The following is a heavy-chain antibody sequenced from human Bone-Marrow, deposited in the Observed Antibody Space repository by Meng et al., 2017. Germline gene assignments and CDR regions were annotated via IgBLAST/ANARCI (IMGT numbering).Heavy chain of an antibody. CDR3: ATGAAAADH. V-gene: IGHV3-15*01. CDR2: IKSNSDGGTT. CDR1: GFSSTGGW. Sequence: VVHGESWGCLVTPGGYFGLSCVASGFSSTGGWMRWVRHATGKGLECVGRIKSNSDGGTTDYAASVKGRFTISRDDSKNTLYLQMNSLITEDTAVYFCATGAAAADHWGQGTLVTVSS. D-gene: IGHD6-13*01. J-gene: IGHJ4*02.